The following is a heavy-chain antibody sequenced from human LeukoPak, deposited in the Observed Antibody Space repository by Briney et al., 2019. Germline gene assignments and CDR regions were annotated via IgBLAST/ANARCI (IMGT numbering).Heavy chain of an antibody. D-gene: IGHD3-10*01. CDR3: ASGLMVRGVISHYYYGMDV. CDR2: FYASGTT. CDR1: GGSIVSHY. V-gene: IGHV4-4*07. Sequence: SETLSLTCTVSGGSIVSHYWNWIRQPAGRGLEWIGRFYASGTTNTSPSLKSRVTMSVGTSKNQFSLKLSSVTAADTAVYYCASGLMVRGVISHYYYGMDVWGQGTTVTVSS. J-gene: IGHJ6*02.